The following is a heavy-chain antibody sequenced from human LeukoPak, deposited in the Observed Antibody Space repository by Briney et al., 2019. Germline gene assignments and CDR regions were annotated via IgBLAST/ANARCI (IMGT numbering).Heavy chain of an antibody. CDR2: VSRSGYST. D-gene: IGHD6-25*01. J-gene: IGHJ3*02. CDR3: ARGVRRRPDAFDI. V-gene: IGHV3-23*01. CDR1: GFTFSSYA. Sequence: GGSLRLSCAASGFTFSSYAMNWVRQAPGKGLEWVSAVSRSGYSTFYADSVKGRFTISRDNSKNTLYLQMNSLRAEDTAVYYCARGVRRRPDAFDIWGQGTMVTVSS.